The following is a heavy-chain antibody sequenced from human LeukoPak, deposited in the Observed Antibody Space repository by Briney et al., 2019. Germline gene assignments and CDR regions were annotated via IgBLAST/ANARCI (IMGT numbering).Heavy chain of an antibody. CDR1: GFTVSSNY. CDR2: IYSGGST. V-gene: IGHV3-53*01. J-gene: IGHJ4*02. D-gene: IGHD6-19*01. CDR3: ARGPSGYSSGPPYFDY. Sequence: PGGSLRPSCAASGFTVSSNYMSWVRQAPGKGLEWVSVIYSGGSTYYADSVKGRFTISRDNSKNTLYLQMNSLRAEDTAVYYCARGPSGYSSGPPYFDYWGQGTLVTVSS.